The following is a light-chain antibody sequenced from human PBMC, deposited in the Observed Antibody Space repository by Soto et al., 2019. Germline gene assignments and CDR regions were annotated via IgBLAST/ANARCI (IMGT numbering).Light chain of an antibody. V-gene: IGKV1-39*01. J-gene: IGKJ4*01. CDR1: QTISRN. Sequence: DLQMTQSPSSLSASVGDRVNITCRASQTISRNLNWSQHKPGKAPKFLISAASSLQSGVPSRFSGSGSGTDFTLTISSLQPEDFATYVCQQSYSSPLTFGGGTKVEIK. CDR3: QQSYSSPLT. CDR2: AAS.